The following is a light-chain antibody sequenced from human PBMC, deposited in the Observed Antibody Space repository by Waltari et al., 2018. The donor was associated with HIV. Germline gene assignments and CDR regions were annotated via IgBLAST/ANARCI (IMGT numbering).Light chain of an antibody. CDR3: STWQDGLNGVL. Sequence: QSVLTQPPSASGTFGQRVAISCSGHSSNLGENTVILSQHVPGAAPKFLIYNDDQRPSGVPDRFSGSKSGTSASLAINGLQSEDEGTYYCSTWQDGLNGVLFGGGTELAVL. CDR1: SSNLGENT. J-gene: IGLJ2*01. V-gene: IGLV1-44*01. CDR2: NDD.